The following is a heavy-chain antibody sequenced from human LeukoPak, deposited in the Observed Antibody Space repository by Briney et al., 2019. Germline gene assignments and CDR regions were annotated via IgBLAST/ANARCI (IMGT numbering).Heavy chain of an antibody. Sequence: GRSLRLSCAASGFTFSSYAMHWVRQAPGKGLEWVAVISYDGSNKYYADSVKGRFTISRDNSKNTLYLQMNSLRAEDTAVYYCARDHLANWGQGTLVTVSS. V-gene: IGHV3-30-3*01. CDR3: ARDHLAN. D-gene: IGHD2-21*01. J-gene: IGHJ4*02. CDR1: GFTFSSYA. CDR2: ISYDGSNK.